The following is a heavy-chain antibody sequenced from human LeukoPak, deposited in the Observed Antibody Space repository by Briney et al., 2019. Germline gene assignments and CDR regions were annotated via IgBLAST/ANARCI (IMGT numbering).Heavy chain of an antibody. D-gene: IGHD1/OR15-1a*01. CDR1: GFTFRSYS. V-gene: IGHV3-74*01. J-gene: IGHJ6*03. Sequence: GGSLRLSCAASGFTFRSYSIHWVRQAPGKGLVWLSDINDIGTTTTYADSVKGRFTISRDNAKNTLYLQMSSLRVEDSAVYYCASQGAGWNREDDYYYMDVWGKGTTVTVSS. CDR2: INDIGTTT. CDR3: ASQGAGWNREDDYYYMDV.